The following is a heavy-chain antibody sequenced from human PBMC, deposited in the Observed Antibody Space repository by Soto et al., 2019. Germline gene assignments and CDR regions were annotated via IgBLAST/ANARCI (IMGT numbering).Heavy chain of an antibody. CDR3: ARGITLPTPLDY. CDR2: INAGNGNT. D-gene: IGHD1-20*01. V-gene: IGHV1-3*01. J-gene: IGHJ4*02. CDR1: GYTFTSYA. Sequence: ASVKVSCKASGYTFTSYAMHWVRQAPGQRLEWIGWINAGNGNTKYSQKFQGRVTITRDTSASTAYMELSSLRSEDTAVYYCARGITLPTPLDYWGQGTLVTVSS.